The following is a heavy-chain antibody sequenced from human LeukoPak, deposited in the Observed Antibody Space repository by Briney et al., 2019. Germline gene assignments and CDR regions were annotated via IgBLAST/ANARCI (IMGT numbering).Heavy chain of an antibody. V-gene: IGHV1-2*02. CDR3: ARGNPEYSSSQKHFDY. J-gene: IGHJ4*02. CDR1: GYIFTGYY. D-gene: IGHD6-6*01. Sequence: ASVKVSCKASGYIFTGYYMHWVRQAPGQGLEWMGWINPNSGDTNYAQKFQGRVTMTRDTSISTAYMELSRLRSDDTAVYYCARGNPEYSSSQKHFDYWGQGTLVTVSS. CDR2: INPNSGDT.